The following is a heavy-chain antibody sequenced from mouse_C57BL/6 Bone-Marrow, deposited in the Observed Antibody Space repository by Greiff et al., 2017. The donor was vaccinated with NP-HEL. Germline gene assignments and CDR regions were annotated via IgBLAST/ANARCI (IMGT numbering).Heavy chain of an antibody. D-gene: IGHD2-5*01. J-gene: IGHJ1*03. CDR1: GYTFTSYW. V-gene: IGHV1-59*01. Sequence: QVQLQQPGAELVRPGTSVKLSCKASGYTFTSYWMHWVKQRPGQGLEWIGVIDPSDSHTNYNQKFKGKATLTVDTSSSTAYMQLSSLTSEDSAVYYCAREIYSNFYWYFDVWGTGTTVTVSS. CDR3: AREIYSNFYWYFDV. CDR2: IDPSDSHT.